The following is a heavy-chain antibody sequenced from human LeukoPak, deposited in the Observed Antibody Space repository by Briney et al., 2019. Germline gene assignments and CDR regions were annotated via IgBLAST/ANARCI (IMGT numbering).Heavy chain of an antibody. D-gene: IGHD5-12*01. V-gene: IGHV3-7*04. CDR3: ARYRGLGGGYYFDY. Sequence: GGSLRLSCAVSEFTFSNHWMGWVRQAPGKGLEWVANIKEDGSEKYYVDSVKGRFTISRDNAKNSLHLQMNSLRAEDTAVYYCARYRGLGGGYYFDYWGQGTLVTVSS. CDR1: EFTFSNHW. J-gene: IGHJ4*02. CDR2: IKEDGSEK.